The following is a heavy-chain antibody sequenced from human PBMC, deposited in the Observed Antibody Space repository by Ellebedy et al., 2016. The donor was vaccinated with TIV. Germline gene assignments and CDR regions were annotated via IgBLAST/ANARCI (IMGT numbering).Heavy chain of an antibody. D-gene: IGHD5-24*01. V-gene: IGHV4-4*07. J-gene: IGHJ4*02. CDR1: GGSISDFY. CDR3: ARAHSDGYNMGD. Sequence: MPSETLSLTCTVSGGSISDFYCSWIRQPAGKGLEWIGRIYTTGSANYNPSLKSRVTMSVDRSKNQFSLKLSSVTAADTAVYYCARAHSDGYNMGDWGQGTLVTVSS. CDR2: IYTTGSA.